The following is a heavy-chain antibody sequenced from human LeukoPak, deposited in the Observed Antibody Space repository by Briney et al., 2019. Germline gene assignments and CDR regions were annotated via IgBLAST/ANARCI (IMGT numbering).Heavy chain of an antibody. CDR2: ISSSSSYI. V-gene: IGHV3-21*01. J-gene: IGHJ4*02. CDR3: ARDRDSSGYEFDF. CDR1: GFTFSSYS. D-gene: IGHD3-22*01. Sequence: GGSLRLSCAASGFTFSSYSMNWVRQAPGKGLECVSSISSSSSYIYYADSVKGRFTISRDNAKSSLYLQMNSLRAEDTAVYYCARDRDSSGYEFDFWGQGTLVTVSS.